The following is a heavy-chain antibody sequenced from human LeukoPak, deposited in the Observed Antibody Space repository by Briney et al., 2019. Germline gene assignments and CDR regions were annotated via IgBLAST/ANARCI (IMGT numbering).Heavy chain of an antibody. Sequence: SETLSLTCAVYGGSSSGYYWSWIRQPPGKGLEWIGEINHSGSTNYNPSLKSRVTISVDTSKNQFSLKLSSVTAADTAVYYCARRSIAAAGFSFDYXGQGXXXXVXS. CDR3: ARRSIAAAGFSFDY. V-gene: IGHV4-34*01. J-gene: IGHJ4*02. CDR2: INHSGST. CDR1: GGSSSGYY. D-gene: IGHD6-13*01.